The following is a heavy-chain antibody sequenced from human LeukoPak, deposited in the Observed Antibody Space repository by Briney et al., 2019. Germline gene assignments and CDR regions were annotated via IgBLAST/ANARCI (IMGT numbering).Heavy chain of an antibody. J-gene: IGHJ4*02. Sequence: SETLSLTCAVYGGSFSGYYWSWIRQPPGKGLEWIGEINHSGSTNYNPSLKSRVTISVETSKNQFSLKLSSVTAADTAVYYCARGGGYDILTGYYVTRFDYWGQGTLVTVSS. V-gene: IGHV4-34*01. D-gene: IGHD3-9*01. CDR1: GGSFSGYY. CDR2: INHSGST. CDR3: ARGGGYDILTGYYVTRFDY.